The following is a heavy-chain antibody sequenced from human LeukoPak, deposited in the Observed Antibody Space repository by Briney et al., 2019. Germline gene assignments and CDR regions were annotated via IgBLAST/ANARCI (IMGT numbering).Heavy chain of an antibody. J-gene: IGHJ3*02. CDR1: GFTFSSYA. CDR2: ISYDGSNK. D-gene: IGHD3-22*01. CDR3: ARGGRGSAAVVAPRSFDI. Sequence: GGSLRLSCAASGFTFSSYAMHWVRQAPGKGLEWVAVISYDGSNKYYADSVKGRFIISRDISKNTLYLQMNSLRAEDSALYYCARGGRGSAAVVAPRSFDIWGQGTMVTVSS. V-gene: IGHV3-30*14.